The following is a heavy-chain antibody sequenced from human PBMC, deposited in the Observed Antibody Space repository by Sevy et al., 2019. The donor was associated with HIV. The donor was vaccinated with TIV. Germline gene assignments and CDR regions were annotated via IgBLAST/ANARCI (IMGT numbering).Heavy chain of an antibody. D-gene: IGHD2-21*02. J-gene: IGHJ4*02. CDR1: GGSISSGSYF. V-gene: IGHV4-31*03. CDR2: IYYTGTT. Sequence: SETLSLTCSVSGGSISSGSYFWSWIRQQPGKGLEWTGHIYYTGTTDYNPSLKSRVNISAEKSKTQFSLRLTSVTAADTAVYFCARDNAVTPWVLQYWGQGILVTVSS. CDR3: ARDNAVTPWVLQY.